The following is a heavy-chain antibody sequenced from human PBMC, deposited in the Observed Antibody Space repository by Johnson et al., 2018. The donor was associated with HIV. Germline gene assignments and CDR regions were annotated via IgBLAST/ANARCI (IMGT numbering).Heavy chain of an antibody. D-gene: IGHD3-22*01. J-gene: IGHJ3*02. Sequence: VQLVESGGGLVQSGGSLRLSCGASGFTFSDHWMQWVRQAPGKGLVWVSRINGDGSRTSYADSVKGRFTIARDNAKNTLFLEMKSLRAEDTAVYYCARGRDDYDSSGGQDAFDIWGQGTMVTVSS. CDR3: ARGRDDYDSSGGQDAFDI. CDR2: INGDGSRT. V-gene: IGHV3-74*01. CDR1: GFTFSDHW.